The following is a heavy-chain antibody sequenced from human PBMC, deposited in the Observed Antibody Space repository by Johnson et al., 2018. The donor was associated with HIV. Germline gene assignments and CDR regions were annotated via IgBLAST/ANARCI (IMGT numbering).Heavy chain of an antibody. V-gene: IGHV3-13*01. CDR1: GFTFRSYD. Sequence: MQLVESGGGLVKPGGSLRLSCAASGFTFRSYDMHWVRQVTGKGLEWVSVIGTAGEEYYQGSVKGRFTISRENAKNSFYLQMNSLRAGDTAVYYCARGRGIVGPQQVALDIWGQGTRVTVSS. CDR3: ARGRGIVGPQQVALDI. J-gene: IGHJ3*02. D-gene: IGHD1-26*01. CDR2: IGTAGEE.